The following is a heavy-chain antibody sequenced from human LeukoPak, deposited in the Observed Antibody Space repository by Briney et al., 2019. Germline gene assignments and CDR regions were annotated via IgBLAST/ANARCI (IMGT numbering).Heavy chain of an antibody. CDR2: INPNSGGT. CDR1: GYTFTGYY. D-gene: IGHD3-22*01. Sequence: GGSVKVSCKASGYTFTGYYMHWVRQAPGQGLEWMGWINPNSGGTNYAQKFQGRVTMTRDTSISTAYMELSRLRSDDTAVYYCARVSGVVVTVFDYWGQGTLVTVSS. J-gene: IGHJ4*02. V-gene: IGHV1-2*02. CDR3: ARVSGVVVTVFDY.